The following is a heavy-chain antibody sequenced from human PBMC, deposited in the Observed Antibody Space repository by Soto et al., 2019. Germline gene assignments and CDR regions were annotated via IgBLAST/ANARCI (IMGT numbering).Heavy chain of an antibody. CDR3: ACIFSGGYGYGFYYYGMDV. Sequence: QLQLQESGPGLVKPSETLSLTCTVSGGSISSSSYYCGWIRQPPGKGLEWIGSIYYSGSTYYNPSLKSRVTISVDRSKTQFSLKLSSVTAADTAVYYCACIFSGGYGYGFYYYGMDVWGQGTTVTVSS. CDR2: IYYSGST. V-gene: IGHV4-39*01. D-gene: IGHD5-18*01. J-gene: IGHJ6*02. CDR1: GGSISSSSYY.